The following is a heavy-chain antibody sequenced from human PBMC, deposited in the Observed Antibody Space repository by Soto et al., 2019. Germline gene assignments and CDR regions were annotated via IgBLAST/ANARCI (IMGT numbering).Heavy chain of an antibody. J-gene: IGHJ4*02. CDR3: AISVTRGVGASAFDY. CDR2: IYSGGST. CDR1: GFTVSSEY. Sequence: GGSLRLSCAASGFTVSSEYMSWVRQAPGKGPEWVSVIYSGGSTYYADSVKGRFTISRDNSKNTLYLQMNSPRAEDTAVYYCAISVTRGVGASAFDYWGQGTLVTVSS. D-gene: IGHD1-26*01. V-gene: IGHV3-66*01.